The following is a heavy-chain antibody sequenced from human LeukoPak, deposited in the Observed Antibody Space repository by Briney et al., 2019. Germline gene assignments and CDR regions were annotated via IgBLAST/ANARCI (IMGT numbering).Heavy chain of an antibody. Sequence: GGSLRLSCAASGFTFSGYSMNWVRQAPGKGLEWVSYIRSSGSPIYYADSVKGRFTISRDNAKNSLYLQMNSLRDEDTAVYYCVRDPDALDYWGQGTLVTVSS. J-gene: IGHJ4*02. CDR3: VRDPDALDY. CDR1: GFTFSGYS. V-gene: IGHV3-48*02. CDR2: IRSSGSPI.